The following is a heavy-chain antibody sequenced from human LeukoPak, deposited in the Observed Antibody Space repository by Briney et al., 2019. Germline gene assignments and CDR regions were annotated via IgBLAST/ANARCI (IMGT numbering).Heavy chain of an antibody. CDR1: GGSFSGYY. Sequence: SETLSLTCAVYGGSFSGYYWSWIRQPPGKGLEWIGEINHSGSTNYNPSLKSRVTISVDTSKNQFSLKLSSVTAADTAVCYCARSLTRGYFDYWGQGTLVTVSS. CDR2: INHSGST. V-gene: IGHV4-34*01. CDR3: ARSLTRGYFDY. D-gene: IGHD1-26*01. J-gene: IGHJ4*02.